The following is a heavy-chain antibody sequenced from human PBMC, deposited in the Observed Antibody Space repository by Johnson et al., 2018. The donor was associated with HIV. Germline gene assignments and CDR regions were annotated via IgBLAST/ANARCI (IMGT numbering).Heavy chain of an antibody. J-gene: IGHJ3*02. Sequence: VQLVESGGGLVQPGGSLRLSCAASGFTFSSYWMHWVRHAPGKGLVWVSRINTDGTITTYADSVKGRFTISRDNAKSTLYLQMNSLRAEDTAVYYCARDGKGAFDIWGQGTMVTVSS. D-gene: IGHD1-26*01. V-gene: IGHV3-74*01. CDR2: INTDGTIT. CDR1: GFTFSSYW. CDR3: ARDGKGAFDI.